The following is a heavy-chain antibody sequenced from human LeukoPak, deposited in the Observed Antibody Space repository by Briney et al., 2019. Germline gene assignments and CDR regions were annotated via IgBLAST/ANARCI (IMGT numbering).Heavy chain of an antibody. V-gene: IGHV3-9*01. J-gene: IGHJ2*01. CDR2: ISWNSGSI. CDR3: AKDISHYYDSSGYYSGWYFDL. D-gene: IGHD3-22*01. CDR1: GFTFDDYA. Sequence: PGGSLRLSCAASGFTFDDYAMHWVRQAPGKGLEWVSGISWNSGSIGYADSVKGRFTISRDNAKNPLYLQMNSLRAEDTALYYCAKDISHYYDSSGYYSGWYFDLWGRGTLVTVSS.